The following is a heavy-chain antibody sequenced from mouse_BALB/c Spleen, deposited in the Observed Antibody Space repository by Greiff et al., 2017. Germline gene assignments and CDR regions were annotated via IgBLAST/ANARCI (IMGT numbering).Heavy chain of an antibody. J-gene: IGHJ1*01. CDR1: GFSLTSYG. V-gene: IGHV2-2*02. D-gene: IGHD2-1*01. CDR3: ARGWYPRYFDV. Sequence: VQGVESGPGLVQPSQSLSITCTVSGFSLTSYGVHWVRQSPGKGLEWLGVIWSGGSTDYTAAFISRLSISKDNSKSQVFFKMNSLQANDTAIYYCARGWYPRYFDVWGAGTTVTVSS. CDR2: IWSGGST.